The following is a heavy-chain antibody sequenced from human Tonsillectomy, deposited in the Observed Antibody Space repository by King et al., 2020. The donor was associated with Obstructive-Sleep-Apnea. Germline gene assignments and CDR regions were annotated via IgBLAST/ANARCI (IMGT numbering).Heavy chain of an antibody. CDR1: GFTFSNAW. CDR3: NTEIVD. Sequence: DVQLVESGGGLVKPGGSLRLSCAASGFTFSNAWMSWVRQAPGKGLEWVGRSKSKTDGGTADYTAPVKGRFTISRDDSKNTLYLQINILKTEDTAVYYCNTEIVDWGQGTLVTVSS. J-gene: IGHJ4*02. CDR2: SKSKTDGGTA. V-gene: IGHV3-15*01. D-gene: IGHD1-26*01.